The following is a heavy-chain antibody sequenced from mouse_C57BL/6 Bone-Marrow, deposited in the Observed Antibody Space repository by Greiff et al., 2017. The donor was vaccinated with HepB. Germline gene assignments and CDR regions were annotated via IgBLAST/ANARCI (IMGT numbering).Heavy chain of an antibody. V-gene: IGHV5-6*01. CDR1: GFTFSSYG. Sequence: EVKLMESGGDLVKPGGSLKLSCAASGFTFSSYGMSWVRQTPDKRLEWVATISSGGSYTYYPDSVKGRFTISRDNAKNTLYLQMSSLKSEDTAMYYCARHAYYGSRGVPAWFAYWGQGTLVTVSA. CDR2: ISSGGSYT. CDR3: ARHAYYGSRGVPAWFAY. J-gene: IGHJ3*01. D-gene: IGHD1-1*01.